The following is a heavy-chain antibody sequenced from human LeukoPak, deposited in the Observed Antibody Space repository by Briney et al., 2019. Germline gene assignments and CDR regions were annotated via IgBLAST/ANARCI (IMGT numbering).Heavy chain of an antibody. CDR2: SSGSGGST. V-gene: IGHV3-23*01. J-gene: IGHJ4*02. CDR1: GFTFSSYA. D-gene: IGHD5-12*01. Sequence: LSGGSLRLSCAASGFTFSSYAMSWVRQAPGKGLEWVSGSSGSGGSTYYADSVKGGFTISRDSSKNTLYLQMNSLRAEDTAVYYCAKDGREWPRSLDYWGQGTLVTVSS. CDR3: AKDGREWPRSLDY.